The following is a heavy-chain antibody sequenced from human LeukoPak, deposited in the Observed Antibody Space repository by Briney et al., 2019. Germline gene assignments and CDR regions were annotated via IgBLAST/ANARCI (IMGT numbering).Heavy chain of an antibody. Sequence: GASVKVSCKASGYTFTGYYMHWVRQAPGQGPEWMGRINPNSGGTNYAQKFQGRVTMTRDTSISTAYMELSRLRSDDTAVYYCARLVNGFYFDYWGQGTLVTVSS. CDR2: INPNSGGT. J-gene: IGHJ4*02. CDR3: ARLVNGFYFDY. V-gene: IGHV1-2*06. CDR1: GYTFTGYY. D-gene: IGHD3-9*01.